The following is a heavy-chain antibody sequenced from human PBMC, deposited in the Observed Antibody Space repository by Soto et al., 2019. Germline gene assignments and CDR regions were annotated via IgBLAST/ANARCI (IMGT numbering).Heavy chain of an antibody. D-gene: IGHD4-17*01. J-gene: IGHJ4*02. Sequence: AGGSLRLSCEASRFPFSSFAMSWVRQAPGKGLEWVSAISGSGGSTYYADSVKGRFTISRDNSENTRYLEMTSLRAEDTAVYYCAKGDEYGGNPGRYFDYWGQGTLVTVSS. V-gene: IGHV3-23*01. CDR1: RFPFSSFA. CDR3: AKGDEYGGNPGRYFDY. CDR2: ISGSGGST.